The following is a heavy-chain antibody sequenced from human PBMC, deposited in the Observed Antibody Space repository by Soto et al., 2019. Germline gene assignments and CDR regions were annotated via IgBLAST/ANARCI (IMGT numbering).Heavy chain of an antibody. CDR1: GYIFTGYY. Sequence: ASVQVSCKASGYIFTGYYMHWVRQAPGQGLEWMGWINPNSGDTKYAQKFQGRVIMTRDASISTASVELSSLTSDDTAVYYCARAAEASSWYISQFDNCGLGTLVTVS. CDR3: ARAAEASSWYISQFDN. V-gene: IGHV1-2*02. CDR2: INPNSGDT. D-gene: IGHD6-13*01. J-gene: IGHJ4*02.